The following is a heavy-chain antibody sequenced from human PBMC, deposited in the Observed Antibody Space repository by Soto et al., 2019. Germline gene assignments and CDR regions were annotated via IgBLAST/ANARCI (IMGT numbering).Heavy chain of an antibody. CDR1: GFTFSSYA. CDR2: ISGSGGST. CDR3: AKPPSIMGVATKIWGIFDY. J-gene: IGHJ4*02. D-gene: IGHD5-12*01. V-gene: IGHV3-23*01. Sequence: PGGSLRLSCAASGFTFSSYAMSWVRQAPGKGLEWVSAISGSGGSTYYADSVKGRFTISRDNSKNTLYLQMNSLRAEDTAVYYCAKPPSIMGVATKIWGIFDYWGQGTLVTVSS.